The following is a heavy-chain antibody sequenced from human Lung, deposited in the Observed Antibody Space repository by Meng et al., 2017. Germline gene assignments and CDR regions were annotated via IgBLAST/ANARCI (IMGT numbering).Heavy chain of an antibody. V-gene: IGHV1-2*02. J-gene: IGHJ4*02. CDR3: AREQQWLVQDFDS. CDR2: INPNSGGA. Sequence: QVQLVQSGAEVKKPGASVKVSGKASGYTFIAYYMHWVRQAPGQGLEWMGWINPNSGGADYAQKFQGRVTMTRDKSISTAYMELTRLRSDDTAVYYCAREQQWLVQDFDSWGQGTLVTVSS. CDR1: GYTFIAYY. D-gene: IGHD6-19*01.